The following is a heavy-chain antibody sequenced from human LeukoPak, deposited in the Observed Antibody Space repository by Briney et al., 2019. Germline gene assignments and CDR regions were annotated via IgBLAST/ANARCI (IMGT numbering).Heavy chain of an antibody. CDR1: GGSISSSSYY. CDR3: TRGTEWVGGRSWDYCYYMDV. V-gene: IGHV4-39*07. J-gene: IGHJ6*03. CDR2: IYYSGST. D-gene: IGHD1-26*01. Sequence: MPSETLSLTCTVSGGSISSSSYYWGWIRQPPGKGLEWIGYIYYSGSTSYNPSLKSRVTISVDTSKNQISLKLSSVTAADTAVYYCTRGTEWVGGRSWDYCYYMDVWGKGTTVTISS.